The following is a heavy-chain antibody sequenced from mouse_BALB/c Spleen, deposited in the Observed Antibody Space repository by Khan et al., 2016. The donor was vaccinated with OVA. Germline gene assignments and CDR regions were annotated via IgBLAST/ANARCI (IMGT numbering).Heavy chain of an antibody. CDR2: IKPYNDFR. D-gene: IGHD4-1*01. J-gene: IGHJ4*01. Sequence: EVQLQESGAELVRPGASVKISCKAFGYTFTNHHINWVKQRPGQGLDGFGYIKPYNDFRRYNKNFKGKATLTVDKSSSTAYMERSSLTSEDSAVYYCALTGTFYGMDYWGQGTSVTVSS. CDR1: GYTFTNHH. V-gene: IGHV1S45*01. CDR3: ALTGTFYGMDY.